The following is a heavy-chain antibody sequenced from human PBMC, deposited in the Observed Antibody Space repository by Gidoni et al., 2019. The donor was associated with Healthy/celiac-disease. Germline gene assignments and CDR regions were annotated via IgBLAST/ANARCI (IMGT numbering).Heavy chain of an antibody. CDR1: GGSFSGYY. Sequence: QVQLQQWGAGLLKPSETLSLTCAVYGGSFSGYYWSWIRQPPGKGLEWIGEINHSGSPNYNPSLKSRVTISVDTSKNQFSLKLSSVTAADTAVYYCAGGYGSGRYKIYYYYYYMDVWGKGTTVTVSS. CDR2: INHSGSP. CDR3: AGGYGSGRYKIYYYYYYMDV. J-gene: IGHJ6*03. V-gene: IGHV4-34*01. D-gene: IGHD3-10*01.